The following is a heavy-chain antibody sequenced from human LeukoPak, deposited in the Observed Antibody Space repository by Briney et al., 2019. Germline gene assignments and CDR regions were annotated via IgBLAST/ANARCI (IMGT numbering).Heavy chain of an antibody. J-gene: IGHJ4*02. CDR1: GGSISSSSYY. CDR2: IYYSGST. CDR3: AEGELFNY. D-gene: IGHD1-26*01. Sequence: SETLSLTCTVSGGSISSSSYYWGWIRQPPGKGLEWIGSIYYSGSTYYNPSLKSRVTISVDTSKNQFSLKLSSVTAADTAVYYCAEGELFNYWGQGTLVTVSS. V-gene: IGHV4-39*01.